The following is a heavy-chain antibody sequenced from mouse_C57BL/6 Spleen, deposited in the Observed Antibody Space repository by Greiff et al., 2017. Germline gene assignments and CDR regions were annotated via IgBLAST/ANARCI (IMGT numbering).Heavy chain of an antibody. V-gene: IGHV1-82*01. J-gene: IGHJ1*03. CDR1: GYAFSSSW. CDR3: ASSYGSSSLDV. D-gene: IGHD1-1*01. CDR2: IYPGDGDT. Sequence: QVQLKESGPELVKPGASVKISCKASGYAFSSSWMNWVKQRPGKGLEWIGRIYPGDGDTNYNGKFKGKATLTADKSSSTAYMQLSSLTSEDSAVYFCASSYGSSSLDVWGTGTTVTVSS.